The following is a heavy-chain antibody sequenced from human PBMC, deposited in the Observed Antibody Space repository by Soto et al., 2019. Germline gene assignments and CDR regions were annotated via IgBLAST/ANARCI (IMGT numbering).Heavy chain of an antibody. V-gene: IGHV4-39*01. D-gene: IGHD6-6*01. CDR2: VHNSETT. CDR3: ARGLSSPSATGV. J-gene: IGHJ4*02. CDR1: GGSLSSSGNY. Sequence: SETLSLTCTVSGGSLSSSGNYWGWIRQPPGKGLEWIGSVHNSETTYYNPSLKSRVTISVDTSKNQYSLNLSSVTAADTAVYYCARGLSSPSATGVWGQGTLVTVSS.